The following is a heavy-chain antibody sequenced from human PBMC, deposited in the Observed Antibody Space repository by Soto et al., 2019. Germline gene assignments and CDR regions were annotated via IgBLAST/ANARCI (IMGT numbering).Heavy chain of an antibody. CDR1: GFVFNTFG. CDR2: IWYEGSKK. D-gene: IGHD4-4*01. J-gene: IGHJ6*02. Sequence: QVQLVESGGGVVQPGRSLRLSCAASGFVFNTFGMHWVRQAPGKGLEWVAVIWYEGSKKYYADSVQGRFTISRDNSRNTLFLQMSSLTAEDTAVYYCARLHYQDGMDVWGQGTTVTVSS. V-gene: IGHV3-33*03. CDR3: ARLHYQDGMDV.